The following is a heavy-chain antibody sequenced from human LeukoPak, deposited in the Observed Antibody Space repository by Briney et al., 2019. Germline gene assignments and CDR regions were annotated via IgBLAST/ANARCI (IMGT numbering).Heavy chain of an antibody. CDR3: AKDYYDSSGYSAAIDY. Sequence: GGSLRLSCAASGFTSSSYGMHWVRQAPGKGLEWVAVISSDGSNKFYGDSVKGRFTISRDNSKNTLYVQVNSLRAEDTAVYYCAKDYYDSSGYSAAIDYWGQGTLVTVSS. J-gene: IGHJ4*02. V-gene: IGHV3-30*18. CDR1: GFTSSSYG. D-gene: IGHD3-22*01. CDR2: ISSDGSNK.